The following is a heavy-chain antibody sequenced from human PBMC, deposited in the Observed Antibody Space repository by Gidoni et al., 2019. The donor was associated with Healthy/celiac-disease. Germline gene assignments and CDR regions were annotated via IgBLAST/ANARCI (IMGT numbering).Heavy chain of an antibody. J-gene: IGHJ3*02. CDR3: AKDLGTADAFDI. CDR1: GFTFDDYA. V-gene: IGHV3-9*01. D-gene: IGHD6-13*01. Sequence: EVQLVESGGGLVQPGRSLRLSCAASGFTFDDYAMHWVRQAPGKGLEWVSGIRWNSGSIGYADSVKGRFTISRDNAKNSLYLQMNSLRAEDTALYYCAKDLGTADAFDIWGQGTMVTVSS. CDR2: IRWNSGSI.